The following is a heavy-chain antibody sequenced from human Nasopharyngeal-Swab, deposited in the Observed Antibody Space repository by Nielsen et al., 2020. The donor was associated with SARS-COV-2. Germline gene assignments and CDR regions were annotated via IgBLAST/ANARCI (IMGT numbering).Heavy chain of an antibody. Sequence: ASVKVSCKASGYTFTSYGISWVRQAPGQVLEWMGWISAYNGNTNYAQKLQGRVTMTTDTSTSTAYMELRSLRSDDTAVYYCARDAAASYDSSGYAPDYWGQGTLVTVSS. CDR3: ARDAAASYDSSGYAPDY. J-gene: IGHJ4*02. CDR1: GYTFTSYG. D-gene: IGHD3-22*01. CDR2: ISAYNGNT. V-gene: IGHV1-18*01.